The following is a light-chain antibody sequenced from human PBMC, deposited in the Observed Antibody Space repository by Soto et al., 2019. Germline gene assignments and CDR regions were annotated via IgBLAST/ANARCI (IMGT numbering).Light chain of an antibody. V-gene: IGLV2-11*01. Sequence: LTQPRSVSGSPGQSVTISCTGTSSDVGGYNYVSWYQQHPGKAPKLMIYDVSKRPSGVPDRFSGSKSGNTASLTISGLQAEDEADYYCCSYAGSFYVFGTGTKVTVL. CDR3: CSYAGSFYV. CDR2: DVS. J-gene: IGLJ1*01. CDR1: SSDVGGYNY.